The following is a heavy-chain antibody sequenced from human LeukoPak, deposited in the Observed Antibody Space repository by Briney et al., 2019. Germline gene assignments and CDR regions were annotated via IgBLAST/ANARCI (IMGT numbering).Heavy chain of an antibody. CDR3: ARRDYYGSGSYYSHNWFDP. J-gene: IGHJ5*02. V-gene: IGHV1-2*02. D-gene: IGHD3-10*01. CDR2: INPNSGGT. CDR1: GYTSTGYY. Sequence: ASVKVSCKASGYTSTGYYMHWVRQAPGQGLEWMGWINPNSGGTNYAQKFQGRVTMTRDTSISTAYTELSRLRSDDTAVYYCARRDYYGSGSYYSHNWFDPWGQGTLVTVSS.